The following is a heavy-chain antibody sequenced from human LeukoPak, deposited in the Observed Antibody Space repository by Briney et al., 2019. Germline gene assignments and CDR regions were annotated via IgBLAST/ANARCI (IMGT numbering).Heavy chain of an antibody. CDR3: AKCMVRGELNWFDR. J-gene: IGHJ5*02. CDR1: GGSISSYY. D-gene: IGHD3-10*01. CDR2: IYTSGST. Sequence: PSDTLSLTCTVSGGSISSYYWSWIRQPAGKGLEWIGRIYTSGSTNYNPSLKSRVTMSVDTSKNQFYLKLSSVTAADTAVYYCAKCMVRGELNWFDRWGQGTLVTVSS. V-gene: IGHV4-4*07.